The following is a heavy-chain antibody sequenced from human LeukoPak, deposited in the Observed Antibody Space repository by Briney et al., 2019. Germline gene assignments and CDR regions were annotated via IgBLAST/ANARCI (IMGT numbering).Heavy chain of an antibody. J-gene: IGHJ3*02. CDR2: ISGSGGST. D-gene: IGHD4-17*01. CDR1: GFTFSSYA. Sequence: GGSVRLSCAASGFTFSSYAMSWVRQAPGKGLEWVSAISGSGGSTYYADSVKGRLTISRDTSKNTMYLQMNSLRAEDTAVYYCAKNRRATVTFDAFEMWGQETMVTVSS. CDR3: AKNRRATVTFDAFEM. V-gene: IGHV3-23*01.